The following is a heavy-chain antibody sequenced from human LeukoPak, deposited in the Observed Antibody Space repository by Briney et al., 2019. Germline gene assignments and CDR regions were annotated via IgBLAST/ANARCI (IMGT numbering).Heavy chain of an antibody. J-gene: IGHJ4*02. CDR3: ASPSWYGGDY. CDR2: IYTSGST. Sequence: SETLSLTCTVSGGSISSGSYYWSWIRQPAGKGLEWIGRIYTSGSTNYNPSLKSRVTISVDTSKNQFSLKLSSVTAADTAVYYCASPSWYGGDYWGQGTLVTVSS. D-gene: IGHD6-13*01. V-gene: IGHV4-61*02. CDR1: GGSISSGSYY.